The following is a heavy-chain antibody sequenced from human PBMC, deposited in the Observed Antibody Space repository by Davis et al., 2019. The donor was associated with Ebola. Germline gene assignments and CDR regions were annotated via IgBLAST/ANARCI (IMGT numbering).Heavy chain of an antibody. D-gene: IGHD4-17*01. V-gene: IGHV4-39*07. CDR1: GGSISSSSYY. J-gene: IGHJ1*01. Sequence: MPSETLSLTCTVSGGSISSSSYYWGWIRQPPGKGLEWIGSIFYSGSTTYNPSLKSRVTMSIDTSKKQFSLKVNSVTPADTAVYYCARVDYATYFQDWGQGTLVTVSS. CDR2: IFYSGST. CDR3: ARVDYATYFQD.